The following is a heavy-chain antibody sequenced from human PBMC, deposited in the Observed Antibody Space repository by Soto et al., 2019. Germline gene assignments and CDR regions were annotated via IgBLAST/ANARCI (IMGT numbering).Heavy chain of an antibody. CDR3: ARPPKTGLHLRELSLYYFDY. CDR2: IYPGDSDT. J-gene: IGHJ4*02. V-gene: IGHV5-51*03. D-gene: IGHD3-16*02. Sequence: EVQLVQSGAEVKKPGESLKISCKGSGYSFTSYWIGWLRQMPGKGLEWMGIIYPGDSDTRYSPSFQGQVTISADKSISTAYLQWSSLKASDTAMYYCARPPKTGLHLRELSLYYFDYWGQGTLVTVSS. CDR1: GYSFTSYW.